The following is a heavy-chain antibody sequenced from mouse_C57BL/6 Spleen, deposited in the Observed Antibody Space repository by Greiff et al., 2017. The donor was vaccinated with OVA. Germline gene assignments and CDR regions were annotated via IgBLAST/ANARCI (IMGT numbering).Heavy chain of an antibody. J-gene: IGHJ2*01. CDR3: ARAYYDYDRDYFDY. CDR2: ISDGGSYT. CDR1: GFTFSSYA. D-gene: IGHD2-4*01. V-gene: IGHV5-4*03. Sequence: EVKLMESGGGLVKPGGSLKLSCAASGFTFSSYAMSWVRQTPEKRLEWVATISDGGSYTYYPDNVKGRFTISRDNAKNNLYLQMSHLTSEDTAMYYCARAYYDYDRDYFDYWGQGTTLTVSS.